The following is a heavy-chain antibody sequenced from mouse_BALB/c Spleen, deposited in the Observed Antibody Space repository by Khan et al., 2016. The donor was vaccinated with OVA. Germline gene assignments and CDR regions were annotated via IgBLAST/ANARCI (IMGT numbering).Heavy chain of an antibody. CDR1: GYSFTSDL. CDR2: IYPGNSDT. J-gene: IGHJ3*01. CDR3: ARGDYSSFAY. Sequence: VQLKESGTVLARPGASVKMSCKASGYSFTSDLIHWVKQRPGQGLEWIGDIYPGNSDTTYKQKFKDKAELTVGTSANTAYMELSGLTNEDSAVYYCARGDYSSFAYWGQGTLVTVSA. V-gene: IGHV1-5*01. D-gene: IGHD2-12*01.